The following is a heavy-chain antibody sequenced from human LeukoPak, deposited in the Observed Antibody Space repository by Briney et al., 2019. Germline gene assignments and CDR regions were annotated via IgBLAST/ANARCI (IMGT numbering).Heavy chain of an antibody. CDR3: AGTAAGSYYYMDV. CDR1: GGTFSSYA. CDR2: IIPIFGTA. D-gene: IGHD6-13*01. Sequence: SVKVSFKASGGTFSSYAISWVRQAPGQGLEWMGGIIPIFGTANYAQKFQGRVTITTDGSTSTAYMELSSLRSEHTAVYYCAGTAAGSYYYMDVWGKGTTVTVSS. V-gene: IGHV1-69*05. J-gene: IGHJ6*03.